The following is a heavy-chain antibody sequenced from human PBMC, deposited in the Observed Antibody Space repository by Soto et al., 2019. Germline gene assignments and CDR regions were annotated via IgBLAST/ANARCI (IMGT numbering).Heavy chain of an antibody. V-gene: IGHV4-59*01. CDR2: IYYSGST. D-gene: IGHD2-15*01. CDR1: GGSISSYY. J-gene: IGHJ6*03. Sequence: SETLSLTCTVSGGSISSYYWSWIRQPPGKGLEWIGYIYYSGSTNYNPSLKSRVTISVDTSKNQFSLKLSSVTAADTAVYYCARARTGGGYYYYMDVWGKGTTVTVSS. CDR3: ARARTGGGYYYYMDV.